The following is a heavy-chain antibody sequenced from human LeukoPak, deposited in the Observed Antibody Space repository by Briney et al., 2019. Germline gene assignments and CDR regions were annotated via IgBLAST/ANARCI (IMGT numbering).Heavy chain of an antibody. J-gene: IGHJ4*02. CDR1: GGSISSYY. Sequence: PSETLSLTCTVSGGSISSYYWSWIRQPPGKGLEWIGYIYYSGSTNYNPSLKSRVTISVDTSKNQFSLKLTSVTAADTAVYYCARRPGPRDLIFGVVISYYYFDWWGQGTLVTVSS. CDR2: IYYSGST. V-gene: IGHV4-59*12. D-gene: IGHD3-3*01. CDR3: ARRPGPRDLIFGVVISYYYFDW.